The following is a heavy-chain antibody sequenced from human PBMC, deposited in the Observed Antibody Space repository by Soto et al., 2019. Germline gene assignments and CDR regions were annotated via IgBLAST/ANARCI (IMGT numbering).Heavy chain of an antibody. CDR3: AKDIVVVPAAPTDAFDI. D-gene: IGHD2-2*01. Sequence: TGGSLRLSCAASGFTFSSYAMSWVRQAPGKGLEWVSAISGSGGSAYYADSVKGRFTISRDNSKNTLYLQMNSLRAEDTAVYYCAKDIVVVPAAPTDAFDIWGQGTMVTVSS. V-gene: IGHV3-23*01. CDR2: ISGSGGSA. J-gene: IGHJ3*02. CDR1: GFTFSSYA.